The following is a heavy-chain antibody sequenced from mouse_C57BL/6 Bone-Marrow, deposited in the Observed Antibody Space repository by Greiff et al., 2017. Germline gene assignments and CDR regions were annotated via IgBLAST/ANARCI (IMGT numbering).Heavy chain of an antibody. CDR2: IHPNSGST. V-gene: IGHV1-64*01. Sequence: QVQLQQPGAELVKPGASVKLSCKASGYTFTSYWMHWVKQRPGQGLEWIGMIHPNSGSTNYNEKFKSKATLTVDKSSSTAYMQLSSLTSEDSAVYYGARRGLDYGSSYGFAYWGQGTLVTVSA. CDR1: GYTFTSYW. J-gene: IGHJ3*01. CDR3: ARRGLDYGSSYGFAY. D-gene: IGHD1-1*01.